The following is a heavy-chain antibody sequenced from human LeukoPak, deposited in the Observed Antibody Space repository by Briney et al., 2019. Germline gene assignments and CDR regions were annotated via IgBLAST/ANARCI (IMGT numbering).Heavy chain of an antibody. CDR2: INPKSGGT. Sequence: ASVKVSCKASGYSFTGYYLDWVRQAPGQGLEWVGWINPKSGGTNYAQKFQGRVTMTRDTSISTAYMELSSLRSDDTAIYYCARRVFSGWGYYFDYWGQGTLVTVSS. J-gene: IGHJ4*02. V-gene: IGHV1-2*02. CDR3: ARRVFSGWGYYFDY. D-gene: IGHD6-19*01. CDR1: GYSFTGYY.